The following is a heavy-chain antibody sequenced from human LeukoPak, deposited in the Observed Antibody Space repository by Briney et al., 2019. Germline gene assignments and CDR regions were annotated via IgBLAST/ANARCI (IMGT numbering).Heavy chain of an antibody. CDR2: EN. Sequence: SQTLSLTCTVSGGSVRSGPYYWSWIRQPPGEGLEWIGWENNYNVSLKSRVIISVDRSKNQFSLTFISVTAADTAVYFCARETAERYRGSYFDYWGQGALVTVSS. CDR3: ARETAERYRGSYFDY. CDR1: GGSVRSGPYY. D-gene: IGHD1-26*01. V-gene: IGHV4-30-2*01. J-gene: IGHJ4*02.